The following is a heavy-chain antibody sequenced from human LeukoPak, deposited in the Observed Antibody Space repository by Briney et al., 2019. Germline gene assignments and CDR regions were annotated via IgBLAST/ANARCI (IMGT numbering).Heavy chain of an antibody. Sequence: SVKVSCKASGGTFSSYAISWVRQAHGQGLEWMGGVIPIFGTANYAQKFQGRVTITADESTSTAYMELSSLRSEDTAVYYCARGPVENCSGGSCYDYGMDVWGKGTTVTVSS. V-gene: IGHV1-69*13. CDR1: GGTFSSYA. CDR2: VIPIFGTA. CDR3: ARGPVENCSGGSCYDYGMDV. J-gene: IGHJ6*04. D-gene: IGHD2-15*01.